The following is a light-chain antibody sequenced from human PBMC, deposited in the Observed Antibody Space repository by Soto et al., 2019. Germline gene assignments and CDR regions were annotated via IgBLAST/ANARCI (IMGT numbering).Light chain of an antibody. CDR3: QQYSNWPYT. V-gene: IGKV3-15*01. J-gene: IGKJ2*01. CDR2: GAS. Sequence: EIVMTQSPATLSLSPGERVTLSCRASQSVSSKLAWCQQKPGQAPRLLIYGASIRATDIPARFSGSGSGTEFTLTISRLQSEDFAIFYCQQYSNWPYTFGQGTKLEIK. CDR1: QSVSSK.